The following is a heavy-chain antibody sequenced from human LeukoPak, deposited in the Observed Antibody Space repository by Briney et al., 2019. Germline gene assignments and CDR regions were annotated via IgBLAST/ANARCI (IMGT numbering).Heavy chain of an antibody. CDR3: ARAGYCSSTSCPPYNWFDP. V-gene: IGHV1-69*13. Sequence: VTVSCKASGGTFSSYAISWVRQAPGQGVEGMGGIIPIFGKANYAPKFQRRVTITADESTSTAYMELSSLRSEYTAVYYCARAGYCSSTSCPPYNWFDPGGQGTLGTVS. J-gene: IGHJ5*02. CDR2: IIPIFGKA. D-gene: IGHD2-2*01. CDR1: GGTFSSYA.